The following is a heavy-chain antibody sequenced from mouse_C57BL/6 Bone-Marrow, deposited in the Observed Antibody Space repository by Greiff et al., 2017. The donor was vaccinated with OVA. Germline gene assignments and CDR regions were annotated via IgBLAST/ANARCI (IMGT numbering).Heavy chain of an antibody. V-gene: IGHV1-15*01. CDR2: IDPETGGT. CDR3: TRTVVAYYYAMDY. D-gene: IGHD1-1*01. Sequence: QVQLQESGAELVRPGASVTLSCKASGYTFTDYEMHWVKQTPVHGLEWIGAIDPETGGTAYNQKFKGKAILTADKSSSTAYMELRSLTSEDSAVYYCTRTVVAYYYAMDYWGQGTSVTVSS. J-gene: IGHJ4*01. CDR1: GYTFTDYE.